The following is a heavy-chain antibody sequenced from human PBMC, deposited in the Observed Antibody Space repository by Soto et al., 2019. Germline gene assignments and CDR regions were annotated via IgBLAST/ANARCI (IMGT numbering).Heavy chain of an antibody. D-gene: IGHD2-15*01. Sequence: GGSLRLSCAASGFAFTNGGMHWVRQAPGKGLEWVAFVSNDGSRKYYADSVKGRCTISRDNSENTVYLQMTSLRRDDTAVFSCASGVALPTGLGLGYWGQGALVTVSS. CDR1: GFAFTNGG. CDR3: ASGVALPTGLGLGY. CDR2: VSNDGSRK. V-gene: IGHV3-30*03. J-gene: IGHJ4*02.